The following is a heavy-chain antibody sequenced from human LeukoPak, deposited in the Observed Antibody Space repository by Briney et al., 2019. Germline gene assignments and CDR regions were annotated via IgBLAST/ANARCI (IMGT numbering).Heavy chain of an antibody. D-gene: IGHD2-15*01. J-gene: IGHJ4*01. CDR1: GGSVSSGSYY. CDR3: AREGRSSTPGY. V-gene: IGHV4-61*01. Sequence: SETLSLTCTVSGGSVSSGSYYWSWIRQPPGKGLEWIGYIYYSGSTNYNPSLKSRVTISVDTSKNQFSLKLNSVTAADTAVYYCAREGRSSTPGYWGQGTLVTVSS. CDR2: IYYSGST.